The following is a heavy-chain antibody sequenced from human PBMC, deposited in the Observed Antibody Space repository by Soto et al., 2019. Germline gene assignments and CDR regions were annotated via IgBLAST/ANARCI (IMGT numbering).Heavy chain of an antibody. CDR1: GGSVSSDAYY. Sequence: QVQLQESGPGLVKPSGTLSLTCSVSGGSVSSDAYYWSWIRQPPGKTLEWIGFILSGGGTSTNPSLRSRLGISVDTSRNEFSLRMISVTASDTGVYFCAKGFSSGWYVDSWGRGTLVTVAS. V-gene: IGHV4-61*08. CDR3: AKGFSSGWYVDS. J-gene: IGHJ4*02. CDR2: ILSGGGT. D-gene: IGHD6-19*01.